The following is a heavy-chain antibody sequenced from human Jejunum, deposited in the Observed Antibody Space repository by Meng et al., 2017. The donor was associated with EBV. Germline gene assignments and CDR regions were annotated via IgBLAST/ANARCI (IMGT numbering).Heavy chain of an antibody. V-gene: IGHV4-34*01. CDR3: ARAVYGDSAYS. Sequence: QAQLAPWGAGLLKPADTLSLTCAVDGGSFSGYQWTWIRQPPGKGLEWMGEINHRGKTNYSPSLKSRVTISVDTSKNQFSLKLSSMTAADTAVYYCARAVYGDSAYSWGQGTLVTVSS. D-gene: IGHD4-17*01. CDR2: INHRGKT. CDR1: GGSFSGYQ. J-gene: IGHJ4*02.